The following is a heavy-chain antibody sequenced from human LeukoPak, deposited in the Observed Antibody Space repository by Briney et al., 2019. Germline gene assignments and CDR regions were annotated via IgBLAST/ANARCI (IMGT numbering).Heavy chain of an antibody. CDR2: INPSGGST. Sequence: ASVKVSCKASGYTFTSYYIHRVRQAPGQGLEWMGLINPSGGSTNYAQKFQGRVTMTRDTSTSTVYMELRRLRSDDTAVYYCARDMGLLWFGELFNDEPHYMDVWGKGTTVTISS. J-gene: IGHJ6*03. CDR3: ARDMGLLWFGELFNDEPHYMDV. V-gene: IGHV1-46*01. CDR1: GYTFTSYY. D-gene: IGHD3-10*01.